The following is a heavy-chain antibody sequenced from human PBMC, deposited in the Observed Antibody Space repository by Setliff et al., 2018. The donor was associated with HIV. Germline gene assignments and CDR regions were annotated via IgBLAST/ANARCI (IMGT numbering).Heavy chain of an antibody. CDR3: ARHANYDFWSGYWGYYFDY. J-gene: IGHJ4*02. CDR1: GASINSGSHN. Sequence: SETLSLTCTVSGASINSGSHNWTWIRQPPGRGLEWIGEIIHSGGTNYNRSLKTRVTISIDTSKKQVSLKLSSVTAADTAVYYCARHANYDFWSGYWGYYFDYWGQGTLVTVSS. D-gene: IGHD3-3*01. CDR2: IIHSGGT. V-gene: IGHV4-39*01.